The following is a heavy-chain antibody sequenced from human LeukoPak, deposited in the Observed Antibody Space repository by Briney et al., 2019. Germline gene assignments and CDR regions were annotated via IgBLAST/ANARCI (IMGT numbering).Heavy chain of an antibody. CDR3: ARPLYYYDSSGRNDAFDI. J-gene: IGHJ3*02. Sequence: TSETLSLTCTVSGYSISSGYYWGWIRQPPGKGLEWIGSIYHSGSTYYNPSLKSRVTVSVDTSKNQFSLKLSSVTAADTAVYYCARPLYYYDSSGRNDAFDIWGQGTMVTVSS. CDR2: IYHSGST. V-gene: IGHV4-38-2*02. D-gene: IGHD3-22*01. CDR1: GYSISSGYY.